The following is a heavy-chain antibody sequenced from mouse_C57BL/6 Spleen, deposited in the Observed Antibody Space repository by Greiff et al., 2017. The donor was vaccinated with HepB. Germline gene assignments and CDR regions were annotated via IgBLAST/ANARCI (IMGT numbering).Heavy chain of an antibody. Sequence: QVHVKQSGAELAKPGASVKLSCKASGYTFTSYWMHWVKQRPGQGLEWIGYINPSSGYTKYNQKFKDKATLTADKSSSTAYMQLSSLTYEDSAVYYCAGATVVADYWGQGTTLTVSS. D-gene: IGHD1-1*01. CDR1: GYTFTSYW. V-gene: IGHV1-7*01. J-gene: IGHJ2*01. CDR2: INPSSGYT. CDR3: AGATVVADY.